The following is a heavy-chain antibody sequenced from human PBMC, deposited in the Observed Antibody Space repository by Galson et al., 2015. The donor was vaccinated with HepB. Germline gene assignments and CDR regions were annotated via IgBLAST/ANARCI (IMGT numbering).Heavy chain of an antibody. CDR2: ISGTGGST. V-gene: IGHV3-23*01. CDR3: ARKLGRDY. Sequence: SLRLSCAASGFTFTSYAMSWVPTISGTGGSTYYADSVKGRFTISRDNPKNTLYLQMNSLRAEDTAVYYCARKLGRDYWGQGTLVTVSP. CDR1: GFTFTSYA. D-gene: IGHD3-10*01. J-gene: IGHJ4*02.